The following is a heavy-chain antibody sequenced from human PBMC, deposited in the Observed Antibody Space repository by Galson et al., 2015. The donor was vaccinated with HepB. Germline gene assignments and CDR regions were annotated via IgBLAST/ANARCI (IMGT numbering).Heavy chain of an antibody. CDR3: AAGPEGLDKSPGEWEPPVAFDI. V-gene: IGHV1-58*01. J-gene: IGHJ3*02. CDR1: GFTFTSSA. D-gene: IGHD1-26*01. CDR2: IVVGSGNT. Sequence: SVKVSCKAPGFTFTSSAVQWVRQARGQRLEWIGWIVVGSGNTNYAQKFQERVTITRDMSTSTAYMELSSLRSEDTAVYYCAAGPEGLDKSPGEWEPPVAFDIWGQGTMVTVSS.